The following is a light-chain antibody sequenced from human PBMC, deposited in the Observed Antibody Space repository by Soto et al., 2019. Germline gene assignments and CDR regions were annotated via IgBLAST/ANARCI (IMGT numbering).Light chain of an antibody. CDR2: GAS. Sequence: IVMPQSPTTLTVSPGERATLSCMASQSVSSNLAWYQQKPGQAPRLLIYGASTRATGIPARFSGSGSGTEFTLTISSLQSEDFAVYYCQQYNNWPQTFGQGNKVE. CDR1: QSVSSN. CDR3: QQYNNWPQT. J-gene: IGKJ1*01. V-gene: IGKV3-15*01.